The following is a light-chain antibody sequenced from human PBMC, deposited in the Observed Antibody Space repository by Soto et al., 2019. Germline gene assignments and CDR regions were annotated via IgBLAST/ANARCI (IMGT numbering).Light chain of an antibody. CDR3: SSYTTSNTRQIV. CDR1: NNDVSGYNY. CDR2: DVS. Sequence: QSVLTQPASVSGSPGQSITISCTGTNNDVSGYNYVSWYQLHPGKAPKFMIYDVSNRPSGVSYLFSGSKSGNTASLTISVLQAEDEADYYCSSYTTSNTRQIVFGTGTKVTVL. J-gene: IGLJ1*01. V-gene: IGLV2-14*01.